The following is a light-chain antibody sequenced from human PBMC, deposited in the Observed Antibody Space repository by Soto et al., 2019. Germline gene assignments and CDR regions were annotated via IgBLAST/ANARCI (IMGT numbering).Light chain of an antibody. CDR3: VLYMASGIS. Sequence: QTVVTQEPSFSVSPGGTVTLTCGFSSASVSVSYYPSWYQQTPGQAPRTLIYSTNTRSSGVPDRFSGSILGNKAALTITGAQADDEGDYYCVLYMASGISFGGGTKVTVL. J-gene: IGLJ2*01. CDR1: SASVSVSYY. V-gene: IGLV8-61*01. CDR2: STN.